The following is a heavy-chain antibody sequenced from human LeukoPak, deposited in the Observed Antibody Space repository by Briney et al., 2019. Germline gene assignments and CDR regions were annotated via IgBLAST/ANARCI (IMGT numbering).Heavy chain of an antibody. J-gene: IGHJ4*02. CDR3: AKGANYGDFLYFDY. Sequence: GGSLRLSCVASGFTFGPYAMTWVRQAPGKGLEWVSVITASGGSTYYAQSVKGRFTISRDNSRNTLYLQMTRLRAEDTAVYYCAKGANYGDFLYFDYWGQGTLVTVSS. V-gene: IGHV3-23*01. CDR2: ITASGGST. CDR1: GFTFGPYA. D-gene: IGHD4-17*01.